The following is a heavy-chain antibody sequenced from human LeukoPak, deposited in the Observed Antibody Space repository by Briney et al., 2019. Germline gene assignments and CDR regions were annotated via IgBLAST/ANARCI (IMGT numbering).Heavy chain of an antibody. D-gene: IGHD3-3*01. J-gene: IGHJ4*02. CDR2: IYYSGST. Sequence: SETLSLTCTVSGGSISSYYWSWIRQPPGKGLEWIGYIYYSGSTNYNPSLKSRVTISVDTSKNQFSLKLSSVTAADTAVYYCARGPYDFWSGSNYFDYWGQGTLVTVSS. CDR3: ARGPYDFWSGSNYFDY. CDR1: GGSISSYY. V-gene: IGHV4-59*01.